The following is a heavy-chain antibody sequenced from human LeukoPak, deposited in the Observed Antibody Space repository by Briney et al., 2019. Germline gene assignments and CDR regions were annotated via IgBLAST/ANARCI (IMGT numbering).Heavy chain of an antibody. J-gene: IGHJ4*02. D-gene: IGHD1-26*01. V-gene: IGHV3-23*01. CDR2: ISGSGGST. CDR3: AKNGGSYYGGDY. Sequence: PGGSLRLSCAASGFTFSSYAMSWVRQAPGKGLEWVSAISGSGGSTCYADSVKGRFTISRDNSKNTLYLQMNSLRAEDTAVYSCAKNGGSYYGGDYWGQGTLVTVSS. CDR1: GFTFSSYA.